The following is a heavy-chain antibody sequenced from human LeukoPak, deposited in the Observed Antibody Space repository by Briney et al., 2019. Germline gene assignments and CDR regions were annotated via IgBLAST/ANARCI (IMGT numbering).Heavy chain of an antibody. J-gene: IGHJ6*02. CDR3: AREWVGYYAGDGMDV. D-gene: IGHD3-10*01. CDR1: GFTFSSYG. Sequence: GGSLRLSCAASGFTFSSYGMHWVRQAPGKGLEWVAVIWYDGSNKYYADSVKGRFTISRDNSKNTLYLQMNSLRAEDTAVYYCAREWVGYYAGDGMDVWGQGTTVTVSS. CDR2: IWYDGSNK. V-gene: IGHV3-33*01.